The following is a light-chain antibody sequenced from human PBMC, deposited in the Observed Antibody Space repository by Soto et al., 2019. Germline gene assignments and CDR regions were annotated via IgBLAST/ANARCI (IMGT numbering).Light chain of an antibody. CDR2: GAS. J-gene: IGKJ2*01. CDR1: QSVSSTY. V-gene: IGKV3-20*01. Sequence: EIVLTQSPGTLSLSPGESATLSCRAGQSVSSTYLAWYQQKPGQAPRLLIYGASSRATGIPDRFSGSGSGTDFTLIISRLEPEDFAVYYCQQYDNSLYTFGQGTKLEIK. CDR3: QQYDNSLYT.